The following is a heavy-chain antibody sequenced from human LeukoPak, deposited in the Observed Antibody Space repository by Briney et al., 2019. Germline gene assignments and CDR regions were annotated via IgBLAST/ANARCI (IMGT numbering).Heavy chain of an antibody. CDR2: IYTSGST. J-gene: IGHJ4*02. CDR1: DGSISNYY. D-gene: IGHD3-22*01. Sequence: SETLSLTCTVSDGSISNYYWSWIRQPAGKALEWIGRIYTSGSTNYNPSLKSRVTISVDKSKNQFSLRLSSVTAADTAVYYCARVSNYYDSSGYYYIFDYWGQGTLVTVSP. CDR3: ARVSNYYDSSGYYYIFDY. V-gene: IGHV4-4*07.